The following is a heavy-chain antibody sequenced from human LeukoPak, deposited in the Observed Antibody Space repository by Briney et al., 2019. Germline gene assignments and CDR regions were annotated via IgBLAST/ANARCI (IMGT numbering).Heavy chain of an antibody. D-gene: IGHD1-20*01. Sequence: PGESLTLSCAASGFTFSSYSMSWVRQAPGKGLEWVSSIICSGGSTYYADSVKGRFTISRDNSKNTLYLKMNSLRAEDTAVYYCAKDRYNWNDGPATFDYWGQGTLVTVSS. V-gene: IGHV3-23*01. CDR3: AKDRYNWNDGPATFDY. J-gene: IGHJ4*02. CDR1: GFTFSSYS. CDR2: IICSGGST.